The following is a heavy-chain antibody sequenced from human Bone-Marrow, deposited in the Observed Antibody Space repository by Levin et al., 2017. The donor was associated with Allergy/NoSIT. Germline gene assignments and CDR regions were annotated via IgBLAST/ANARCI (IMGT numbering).Heavy chain of an antibody. Sequence: ASVKVSCAASGFSVITNYMSWVRQAPGKGLEWVSSIYTGGSTYYADSVKGRFTISRDNSKNTLYLQMNSLRPEDTAVYYCARDNGNWNYYYYYGMDVWGQGTTVTVSS. CDR3: ARDNGNWNYYYYYGMDV. CDR2: IYTGGST. CDR1: GFSVITNY. V-gene: IGHV3-66*01. J-gene: IGHJ6*02. D-gene: IGHD1-1*01.